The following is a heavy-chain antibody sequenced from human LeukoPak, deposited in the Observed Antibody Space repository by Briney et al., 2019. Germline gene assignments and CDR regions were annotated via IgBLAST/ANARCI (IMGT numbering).Heavy chain of an antibody. J-gene: IGHJ4*02. CDR2: INSDGSST. CDR1: GFTFSSYW. V-gene: IGHV3-74*01. Sequence: GGSLRLSCAASGFTFSSYWMHWVRQAPGKGLVWVSRINSDGSSTSYADSVKGRFTISRDNAKNTLYLQMNSLRAEDTAVYYCARVPYYDSSGYPESYFDYWGQGTLVTVSS. CDR3: ARVPYYDSSGYPESYFDY. D-gene: IGHD3-22*01.